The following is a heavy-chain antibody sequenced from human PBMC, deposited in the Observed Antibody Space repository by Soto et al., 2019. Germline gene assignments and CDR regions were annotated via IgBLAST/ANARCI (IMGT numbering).Heavy chain of an antibody. D-gene: IGHD2-2*01. CDR1: GYSFTSYW. CDR2: IYPGDSDT. V-gene: IGHV5-51*01. Sequence: GESLKISCKGSGYSFTSYWIGWVRQMPGKGLEWMGIIYPGDSDTRYSPSFQGQVTISADKSISTAYLQWSSLKASDTAMYYCARQHIVVVPAAIAENYYYYMDVWGKGTTVTVSS. CDR3: ARQHIVVVPAAIAENYYYYMDV. J-gene: IGHJ6*03.